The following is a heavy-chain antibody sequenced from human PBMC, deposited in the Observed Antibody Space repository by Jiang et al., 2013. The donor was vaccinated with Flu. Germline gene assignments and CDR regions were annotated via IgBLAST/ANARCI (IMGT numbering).Heavy chain of an antibody. Sequence: GAEVKKPGSSMKVSCKASGGTFSSYAISWVRQAPGQGLEWMGGIIPIFGTANYAQKFQGRVMITADESTSTAYMELSSLRSEDTAVYYCASGIAAAEPSEGLDYWGQGTLVTVSS. V-gene: IGHV1-69*01. CDR2: IIPIFGTA. CDR1: GGTFSSYA. D-gene: IGHD6-13*01. J-gene: IGHJ4*02. CDR3: ASGIAAAEPSEGLDY.